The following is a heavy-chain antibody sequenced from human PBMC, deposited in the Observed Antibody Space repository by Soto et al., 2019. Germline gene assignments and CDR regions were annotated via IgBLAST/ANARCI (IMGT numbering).Heavy chain of an antibody. V-gene: IGHV3-23*01. D-gene: IGHD2-2*01. CDR3: AKDPLGYCSSTSCYAY. Sequence: GGSLRLSCAASGFTFSSYAMSWVRQAPGKGLEWVSAISGSGGSTYYADSVKGRFTISRDNSKNTLYLQMNSLRAEDTAVYYCAKDPLGYCSSTSCYAYWGQGTLVTVSS. CDR2: ISGSGGST. CDR1: GFTFSSYA. J-gene: IGHJ4*02.